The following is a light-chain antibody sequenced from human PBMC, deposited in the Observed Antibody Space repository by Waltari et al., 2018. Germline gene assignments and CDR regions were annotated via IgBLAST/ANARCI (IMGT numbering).Light chain of an antibody. J-gene: IGLJ3*02. V-gene: IGLV1-40*01. CDR2: GSS. CDR3: QSYDSRLSSWV. CDR1: SSNIGAGYD. Sequence: QPVLTQPPSVFEAPGQRVTISCTGTSSNIGAGYDVPWDQQLPGKAPNLLMRGSSRRPSGVPAPFTGSKSATSASLAITGLQAEDEADYYCQSYDSRLSSWVFGGGTKLTVL.